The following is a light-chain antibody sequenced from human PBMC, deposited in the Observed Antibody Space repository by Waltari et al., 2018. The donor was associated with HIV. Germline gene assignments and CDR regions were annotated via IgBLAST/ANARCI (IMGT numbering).Light chain of an antibody. CDR1: ALTKRY. V-gene: IGLV3-25*03. J-gene: IGLJ2*01. CDR2: KDT. Sequence: TQPPSVSVPPGQTATITCTGDALTKRYGYWYQKKSGQAPVLLINKDTERLSGIPERFSGSSSGTSLTLTINEVRAEDEAEYYCQSSDSSGVDFVVFGGGTKLTV. CDR3: QSSDSSGVDFVV.